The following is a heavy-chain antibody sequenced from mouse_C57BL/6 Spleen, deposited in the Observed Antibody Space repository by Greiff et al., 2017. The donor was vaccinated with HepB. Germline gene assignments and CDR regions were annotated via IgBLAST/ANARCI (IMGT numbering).Heavy chain of an antibody. J-gene: IGHJ1*03. CDR2: IYPGSGST. D-gene: IGHD1-1*01. CDR1: GYTFTSYW. Sequence: QVQLKESGAELVKPGASVKMSCKASGYTFTSYWITWVQQRPGQGLEWIGDIYPGSGSTNYNEKFKSKATLTVDTSSSTSYMQSSSLTSEDSAVYCCARSSGSSYWYFDVWGTGTTVTVSS. V-gene: IGHV1-55*01. CDR3: ARSSGSSYWYFDV.